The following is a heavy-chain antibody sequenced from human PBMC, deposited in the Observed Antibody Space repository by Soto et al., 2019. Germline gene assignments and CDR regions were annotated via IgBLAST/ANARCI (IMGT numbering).Heavy chain of an antibody. CDR1: GFTFSSNA. D-gene: IGHD6-19*01. Sequence: EVQLLESGGGLVQPGGSLRLSCAASGFTFSSNAMSWVRKAQGKGREWVSTIGGSGGSTYYADSVKGRFTISRDNSKNTLYLQVNSLRAEDTAVYYCAKCSPRYSSGLKAYYFDYWGQGTLVTVSS. V-gene: IGHV3-23*01. J-gene: IGHJ4*02. CDR3: AKCSPRYSSGLKAYYFDY. CDR2: IGGSGGST.